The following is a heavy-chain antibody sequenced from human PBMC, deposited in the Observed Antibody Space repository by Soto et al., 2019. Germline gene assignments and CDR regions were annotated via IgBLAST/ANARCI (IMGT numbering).Heavy chain of an antibody. Sequence: QVQLAQSANEVKKPGASVRVSCKAAGYTFIRYGIAWVRQAPGQGLEWMGWISPYNDYTVYAQKFHGSVSMSADTSTRTVDMNLRGLKSDDTAVYYCARGGYYDNSWGKLSHYGLDVWGQGTSVSVSS. J-gene: IGHJ6*02. CDR1: GYTFIRYG. D-gene: IGHD3-16*01. CDR2: ISPYNDYT. V-gene: IGHV1-18*01. CDR3: ARGGYYDNSWGKLSHYGLDV.